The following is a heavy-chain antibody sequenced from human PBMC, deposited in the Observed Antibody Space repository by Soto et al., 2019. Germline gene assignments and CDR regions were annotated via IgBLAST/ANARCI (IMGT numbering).Heavy chain of an antibody. CDR1: GYTFTSYY. CDR3: ARGFGMTTIGEN. J-gene: IGHJ4*02. Sequence: ASVKVSCKASGYTFTSYYMHWVRQAPGQGLERMGKINPSGGSTDYAQKFQGRVTMTRDTSTSTVYMELSSLRSEDTAVYYCARGFGMTTIGENWGQGTPVTVSS. D-gene: IGHD4-4*01. V-gene: IGHV1-46*01. CDR2: INPSGGST.